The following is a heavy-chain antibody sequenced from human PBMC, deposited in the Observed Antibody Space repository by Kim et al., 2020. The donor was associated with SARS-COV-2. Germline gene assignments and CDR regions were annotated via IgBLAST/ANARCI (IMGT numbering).Heavy chain of an antibody. CDR3: ARGVGYSYVDY. J-gene: IGHJ4*02. CDR2: T. V-gene: IGHV4-59*09. D-gene: IGHD5-18*01. Sequence: TNYHPSLKSRVPISVNTSKNQFSLKLSSVTASDTAVYYCARGVGYSYVDYWGQGTLVTVSS.